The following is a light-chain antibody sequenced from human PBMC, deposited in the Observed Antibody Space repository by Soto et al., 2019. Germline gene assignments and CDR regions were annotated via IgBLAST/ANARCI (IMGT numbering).Light chain of an antibody. V-gene: IGKV1-5*01. Sequence: DIQMTQSPSTLSASVGDRVTITCRASQSISSWLAWYQQKPGKAPKLLIYDASSLESGVPSRFNGSGSGTEFTLTISSLQPDDFATYYCQQYNSYSPRTFGQGTKVEIK. CDR3: QQYNSYSPRT. J-gene: IGKJ1*01. CDR2: DAS. CDR1: QSISSW.